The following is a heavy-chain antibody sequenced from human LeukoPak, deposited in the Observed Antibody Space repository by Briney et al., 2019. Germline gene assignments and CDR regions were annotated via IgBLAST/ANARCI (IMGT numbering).Heavy chain of an antibody. V-gene: IGHV3-30-3*01. J-gene: IGHJ3*02. CDR2: ISYDGSNK. Sequence: GGSLRLSCAASGFIFRSYAMHWVRQAPGKGLEWVAVISYDGSNKYYADSVKGRFTISRDNSKNTLYLQMNSLRDEDTAVYYCARENPRAFDIWGQGTMVTVSS. CDR3: ARENPRAFDI. CDR1: GFIFRSYA.